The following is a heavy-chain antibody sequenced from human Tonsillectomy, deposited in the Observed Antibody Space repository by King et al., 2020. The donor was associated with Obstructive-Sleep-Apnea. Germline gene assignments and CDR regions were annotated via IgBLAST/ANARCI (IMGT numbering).Heavy chain of an antibody. D-gene: IGHD3-10*01. CDR1: GFTFSDYF. J-gene: IGHJ4*02. CDR2: ISTTGALK. V-gene: IGHV3-11*06. CDR3: ARDRGVGGSGYDY. Sequence: QVQLVESGGGLVKPGGSLRLSCAASGFTFSDYFVSWIRQAPGRGPEWISHISTTGALKTYADSVKGRFTISRDNAKNSMFLQMNSLRVEDTAVYYCARDRGVGGSGYDYWGQGTLVTVSS.